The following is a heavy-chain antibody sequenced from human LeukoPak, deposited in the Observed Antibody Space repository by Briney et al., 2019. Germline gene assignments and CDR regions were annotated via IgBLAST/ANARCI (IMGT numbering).Heavy chain of an antibody. CDR1: GFTFSHFG. D-gene: IGHD2-8*01. J-gene: IGHJ4*02. V-gene: IGHV3-33*06. CDR2: IWSDATNQ. Sequence: GTSLRLSCEASGFTFSHFGMHWVRQAPGKGLEWVAVIWSDATNQYYADSVKGRFTISRDNSKSTLYLQMSSLRAEDTAVYYCAKDHGTNVYDPFDYWGQGTLVTVSS. CDR3: AKDHGTNVYDPFDY.